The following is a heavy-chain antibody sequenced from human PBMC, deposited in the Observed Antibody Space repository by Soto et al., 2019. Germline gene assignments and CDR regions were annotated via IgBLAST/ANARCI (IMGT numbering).Heavy chain of an antibody. CDR3: ARSGPDSSSWRWVLYLENWFDP. CDR1: GGSISSGGYY. D-gene: IGHD6-13*01. CDR2: IYYSGST. J-gene: IGHJ5*02. V-gene: IGHV4-31*03. Sequence: SETLSLTCTVSGGSISSGGYYWSWIRQRPGKGLEWIGYIYYSGSTYYNPSLKSRVTISVDTSKNQFSLKLSSVTAADTAVYYCARSGPDSSSWRWVLYLENWFDPWGQGTLVTVSS.